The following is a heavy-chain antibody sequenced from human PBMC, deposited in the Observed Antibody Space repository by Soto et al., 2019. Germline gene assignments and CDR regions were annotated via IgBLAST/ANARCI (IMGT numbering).Heavy chain of an antibody. J-gene: IGHJ4*02. V-gene: IGHV4-59*01. D-gene: IGHD2-2*01. CDR3: ARDMPGGGFDD. Sequence: SETLSLTCTVSGGSISSYYWSWIRQPPGKGLEWIGYIYYSGSTNYNPSLKSRVTISVDTSKNQFSLKLSSVTAADTAVYYCARDMPGGGFDDWGQGTLVTVSS. CDR2: IYYSGST. CDR1: GGSISSYY.